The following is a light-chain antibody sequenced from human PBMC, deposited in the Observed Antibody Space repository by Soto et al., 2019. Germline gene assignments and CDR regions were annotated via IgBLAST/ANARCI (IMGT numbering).Light chain of an antibody. CDR2: GAS. J-gene: IGKJ1*01. Sequence: EAVMTQSPATLSVSPGERATLSCRASQRISSNLAWYQQKPGQAPRLLIYGASTRATGIPARFTGSGSGTEFTLTISSLQSEDFAVYYCQQYNNWPPWTFGQRTKVAI. V-gene: IGKV3-15*01. CDR3: QQYNNWPPWT. CDR1: QRISSN.